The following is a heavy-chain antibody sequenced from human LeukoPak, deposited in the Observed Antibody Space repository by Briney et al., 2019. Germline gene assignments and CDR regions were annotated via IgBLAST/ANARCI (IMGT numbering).Heavy chain of an antibody. CDR2: IYSGGST. D-gene: IGHD2-2*01. V-gene: IGHV3-53*01. Sequence: PGGSLRLSCAASGFTFSSYSMNWVRQAPGKGLEWVSVIYSGGSTYYADSVKGRFTISRDHSKNTLHLQMNSLRAEDTAMYYCAGGTLRVPAAKVDRYYYFYALDVWGQGTTVTVSS. J-gene: IGHJ6*02. CDR1: GFTFSSYS. CDR3: AGGTLRVPAAKVDRYYYFYALDV.